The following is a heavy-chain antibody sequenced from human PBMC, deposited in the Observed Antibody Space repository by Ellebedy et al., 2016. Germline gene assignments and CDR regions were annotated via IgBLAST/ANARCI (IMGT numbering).Heavy chain of an antibody. Sequence: SETLSLXCVVSGGSITSGGYSWSWIRQPPGKGLEWIGYIYHSGSTYYNPSLKSRVTISVDRSKNQFSLKLSSVTAADTAVYYCARGGVVIKDWGQGTLVTVSS. J-gene: IGHJ4*02. CDR3: ARGGVVIKD. CDR1: GGSITSGGYS. CDR2: IYHSGST. D-gene: IGHD3-22*01. V-gene: IGHV4-30-2*01.